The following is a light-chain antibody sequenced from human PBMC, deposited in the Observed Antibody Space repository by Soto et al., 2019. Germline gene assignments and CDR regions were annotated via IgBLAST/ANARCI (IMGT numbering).Light chain of an antibody. J-gene: IGKJ2*01. CDR2: KAS. Sequence: DIQMTQFPSTLSASVGDRVTITCWASQSISSWLAWYQRKPGKAPKLLIYKASSLESGVPPRFSGSGSGTEFTLTISSLQPDDCATYYCQQYNSYPGTFGQGTKLEIK. V-gene: IGKV1-5*03. CDR3: QQYNSYPGT. CDR1: QSISSW.